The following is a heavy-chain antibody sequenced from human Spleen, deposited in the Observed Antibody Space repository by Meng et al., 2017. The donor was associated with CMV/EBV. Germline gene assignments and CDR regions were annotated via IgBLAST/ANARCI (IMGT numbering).Heavy chain of an antibody. D-gene: IGHD2-2*01. V-gene: IGHV3-21*01. CDR3: ARDGRSSTSCLYFQH. CDR1: GFTFSNYS. CDR2: ISSSSSYI. J-gene: IGHJ1*01. Sequence: GESLKISCAASGFTFSNYSMNWVRQAPGKGLEWVSSISSSSSYIYYADSVKGRFTISRDNAKNTLYLQMNSLRAEDTAVYYCARDGRSSTSCLYFQHWGQGTLVTVSS.